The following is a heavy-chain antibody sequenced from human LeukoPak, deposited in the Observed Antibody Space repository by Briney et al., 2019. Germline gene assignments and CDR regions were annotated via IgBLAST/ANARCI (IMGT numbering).Heavy chain of an antibody. CDR3: ARLVSSSSWLGHYYYGMDV. D-gene: IGHD6-13*01. CDR1: GGSISSYY. V-gene: IGHV4-59*08. Sequence: SETLSLTCTVSGGSISSYYWSWIRQPPGKGLEWIGYIYYSGSTNYNPSLKSRVTISVDTSKNQFSLKLSSVTAADTAVYYCARLVSSSSWLGHYYYGMDVWGQGTTVTVSS. CDR2: IYYSGST. J-gene: IGHJ6*02.